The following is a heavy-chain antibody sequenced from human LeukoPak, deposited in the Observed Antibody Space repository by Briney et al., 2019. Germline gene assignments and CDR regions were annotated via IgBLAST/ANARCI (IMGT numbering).Heavy chain of an antibody. Sequence: SETLSLTCTVSGDSISSSDYYWGWIRQPPGKGLGWIGTISYSGSTYYNPSLQSRVTISVDTSKNQFSLELSSVTAADTAVYYCARGQWSGSTGPFDYWGQGTMVTVSS. CDR1: GDSISSSDYY. CDR3: ARGQWSGSTGPFDY. D-gene: IGHD3-10*02. J-gene: IGHJ4*02. CDR2: ISYSGST. V-gene: IGHV4-39*01.